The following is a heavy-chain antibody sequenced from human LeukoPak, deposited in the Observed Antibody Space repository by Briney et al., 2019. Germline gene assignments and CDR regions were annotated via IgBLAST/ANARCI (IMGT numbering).Heavy chain of an antibody. D-gene: IGHD2-21*01. Sequence: GGSLRLSCAASGFTFSSYAMSWVRQAPGKGLEWVSVIYSGGSTSYADSVRGRFTLSRDNSKNTLYLQMNSLRAEDTAVYYCARHTVVVNANAFDIWGQGTMVTVSS. CDR2: IYSGGST. J-gene: IGHJ3*02. V-gene: IGHV3-66*04. CDR1: GFTFSSYA. CDR3: ARHTVVVNANAFDI.